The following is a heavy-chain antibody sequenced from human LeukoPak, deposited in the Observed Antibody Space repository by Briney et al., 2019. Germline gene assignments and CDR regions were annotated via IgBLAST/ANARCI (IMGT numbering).Heavy chain of an antibody. CDR1: GGSISSGGYY. V-gene: IGHV4-31*03. CDR2: IYYSGST. CDR3: ARAYYDILTGPLVYFQH. Sequence: SETLSLTCTVSGGSISSGGYYWSWIRQHPGKGLEWIGYIYYSGSTYYNPSLKSRVIISVDTSKNQFSLKLSSVTAADTAVYYCARAYYDILTGPLVYFQHWGQGTLVTVSS. J-gene: IGHJ1*01. D-gene: IGHD3-9*01.